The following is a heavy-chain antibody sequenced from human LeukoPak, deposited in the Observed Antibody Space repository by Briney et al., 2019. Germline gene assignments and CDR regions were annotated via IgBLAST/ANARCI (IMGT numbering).Heavy chain of an antibody. CDR2: ISGTTGAT. CDR1: GFTFSTYS. V-gene: IGHV3-48*01. Sequence: GGSLRLSCAASGFTFSTYSMNWVRQPPGKGLEWLAYISGTTGATYYADSVKGRFTISRDRSKNTLYLQMNSLRAEDTAVYYCARDRAMYYYESSGYWGQGTLVTVSS. CDR3: ARDRAMYYYESSGY. J-gene: IGHJ4*02. D-gene: IGHD3-22*01.